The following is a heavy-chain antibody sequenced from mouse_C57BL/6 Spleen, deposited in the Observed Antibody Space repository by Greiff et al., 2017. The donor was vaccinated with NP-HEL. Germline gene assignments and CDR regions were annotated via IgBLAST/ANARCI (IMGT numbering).Heavy chain of an antibody. V-gene: IGHV7-3*01. Sequence: EVHLVESGGGLVQPGGSLSLSCAASGFTFTDYYMSWVRQPPGKALEWLGFIRNKANGYTTEYSASVKGRFTISRDNSQSILYLQMNALRAEDSATYYCARWDTTVESFDYWGQGTTLTVSS. CDR1: GFTFTDYY. CDR3: ARWDTTVESFDY. J-gene: IGHJ2*01. D-gene: IGHD1-1*01. CDR2: IRNKANGYTT.